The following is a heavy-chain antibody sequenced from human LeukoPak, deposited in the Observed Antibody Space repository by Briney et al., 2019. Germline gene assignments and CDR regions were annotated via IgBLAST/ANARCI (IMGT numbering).Heavy chain of an antibody. J-gene: IGHJ4*02. Sequence: PGGSLRLSCAVSGFISRDYAMHWVRQAPGKGLVWVSRINSDGSSISYADSVKGRFTSSRDNAKNTLYLQMNSLRAEDTAVYFCARVAFDNSGSMPIYFDYWGQGALVTVSS. CDR1: GFISRDYA. V-gene: IGHV3-74*01. CDR3: ARVAFDNSGSMPIYFDY. CDR2: INSDGSSI. D-gene: IGHD3-22*01.